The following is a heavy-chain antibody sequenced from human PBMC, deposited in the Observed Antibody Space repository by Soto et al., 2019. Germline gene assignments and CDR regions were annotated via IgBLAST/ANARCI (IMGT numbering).Heavy chain of an antibody. J-gene: IGHJ4*02. Sequence: QVQLVQSGADVKKPGASVKVSCKTSGYTFSGYFMHWLRQAPGQGLEWMGWMTPNSGGTDYAQNFQGRVSMTWDTSISTAYMELSRLRSDDTAIYYCARGYYRSSWRVFDYWGQGTLVTVSS. CDR1: GYTFSGYF. V-gene: IGHV1-2*02. CDR2: MTPNSGGT. CDR3: ARGYYRSSWRVFDY. D-gene: IGHD6-13*01.